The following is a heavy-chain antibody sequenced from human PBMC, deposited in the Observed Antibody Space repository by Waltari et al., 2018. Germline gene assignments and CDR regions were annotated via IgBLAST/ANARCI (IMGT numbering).Heavy chain of an antibody. CDR2: INRNGDTV. J-gene: IGHJ5*02. Sequence: EVQLVESGGGLVQPGGSLRLSCAAPGFTFSSYEMNWVRQAPGKGLGCISYINRNGDTVYYADSVRGRFTIARDNAKNSLYLQMNTLRPEDTAIYYCAGWVTYTSDWHGSLAPWGQGTLVTVSS. CDR3: AGWVTYTSDWHGSLAP. CDR1: GFTFSSYE. D-gene: IGHD6-19*01. V-gene: IGHV3-48*03.